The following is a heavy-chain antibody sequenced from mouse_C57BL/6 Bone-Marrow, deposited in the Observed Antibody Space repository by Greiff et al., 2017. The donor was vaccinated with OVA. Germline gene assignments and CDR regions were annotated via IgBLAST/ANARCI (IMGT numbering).Heavy chain of an antibody. D-gene: IGHD2-5*01. CDR1: GFNIKDDY. V-gene: IGHV14-4*01. Sequence: VQLQQSGAELVRPGASVKLSCTASGFNIKDDYMHWVKQRPEQGLEWIGWIDPEDGDTEYASKFQGKATITADTSSNTAYLQLSSLTSEDTAVYYCTRCSNYPLAYWGQGTLVTVSA. J-gene: IGHJ3*01. CDR2: IDPEDGDT. CDR3: TRCSNYPLAY.